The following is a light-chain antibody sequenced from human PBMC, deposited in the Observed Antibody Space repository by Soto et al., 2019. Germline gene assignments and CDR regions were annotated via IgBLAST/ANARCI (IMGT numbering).Light chain of an antibody. CDR2: GAS. V-gene: IGKV3-20*01. J-gene: IGKJ3*01. Sequence: EIVLTQSPGTLYLSPGERATLSCRASQSVSSSYLAWYQQKPGQAPRLLIYGASSRATGIPDRFSGSGSGTDFILTISRLEPEDFAVYYCQQYGSSPVITFGPGTKVDIK. CDR3: QQYGSSPVIT. CDR1: QSVSSSY.